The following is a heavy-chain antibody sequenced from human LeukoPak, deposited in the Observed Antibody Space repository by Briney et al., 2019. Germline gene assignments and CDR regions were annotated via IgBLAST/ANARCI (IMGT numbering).Heavy chain of an antibody. Sequence: SETLSLTCTVSGGSISSYYWSWIRPPPGKGLEWIGYIYSSGSTNYNPSLKSRVTVSVDTSKNQFSLKLSSVTAADTAVYYCARQYSSSTSFDPWGQGTLVTVSS. CDR3: ARQYSSSTSFDP. CDR1: GGSISSYY. D-gene: IGHD6-13*01. CDR2: IYSSGST. V-gene: IGHV4-59*08. J-gene: IGHJ5*02.